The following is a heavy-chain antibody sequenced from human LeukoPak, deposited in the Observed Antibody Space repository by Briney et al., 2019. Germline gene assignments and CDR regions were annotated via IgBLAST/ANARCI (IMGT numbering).Heavy chain of an antibody. V-gene: IGHV4-4*07. CDR3: AREGRTGTTTPDAFDI. Sequence: SETLSLTCTVSGVSISYYYWTWIRQPAGKGLEWIGRIYTSGSTSYNPSLKSRVTMSVDTSKNQFSLKLSSVAAADTAVYYCAREGRTGTTTPDAFDIWGQGTMVTVSS. CDR1: GVSISYYY. J-gene: IGHJ3*02. CDR2: IYTSGST. D-gene: IGHD1-1*01.